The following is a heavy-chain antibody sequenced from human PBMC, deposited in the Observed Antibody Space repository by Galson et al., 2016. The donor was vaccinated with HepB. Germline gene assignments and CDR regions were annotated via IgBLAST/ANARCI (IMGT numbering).Heavy chain of an antibody. V-gene: IGHV1-3*01. CDR3: AFTYNSNGVVGLRFDP. CDR2: VNVGNGNT. J-gene: IGHJ5*02. Sequence: SVKVSCKASAYDFVTYTMHWVRQAPGQRLEWMGWVNVGNGNTKYSQKFQGRVTITRDTSASTAYMELTSLRSEDTATYYCAFTYNSNGVVGLRFDPWGQGTLVTVSS. CDR1: AYDFVTYT. D-gene: IGHD1-20*01.